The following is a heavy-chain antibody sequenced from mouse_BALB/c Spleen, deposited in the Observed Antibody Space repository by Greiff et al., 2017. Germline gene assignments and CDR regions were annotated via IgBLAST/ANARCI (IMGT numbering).Heavy chain of an antibody. CDR3: VGERGSYWYFDV. D-gene: IGHD1-1*01. Sequence: EVKLMESGGGLVQPKGSLKLSCAASGFTFNTYAMHWVCQAPGKGLEWVARIRSKSNNYATYYADSVKDRFTISRDDSQSMLYLQMNNMKTEDTAMYYCVGERGSYWYFDVWGEGTTVTVSS. J-gene: IGHJ1*01. V-gene: IGHV10-3*03. CDR2: IRSKSNNYAT. CDR1: GFTFNTYA.